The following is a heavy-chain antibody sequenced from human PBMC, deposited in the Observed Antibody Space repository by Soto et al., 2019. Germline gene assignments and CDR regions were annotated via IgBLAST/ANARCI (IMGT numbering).Heavy chain of an antibody. Sequence: GGSLRLSCAASGFTFNIYALHWVRQAPGKGLEWVAVISFDGTKKYYSDSVKGRFTISRDNLKNTLYLQMNNLRVEDPALYFCAREDDYGYRYINYGLDVWGQGTTVTVSS. CDR2: ISFDGTKK. CDR1: GFTFNIYA. CDR3: AREDDYGYRYINYGLDV. V-gene: IGHV3-30-3*01. J-gene: IGHJ6*02. D-gene: IGHD4-17*01.